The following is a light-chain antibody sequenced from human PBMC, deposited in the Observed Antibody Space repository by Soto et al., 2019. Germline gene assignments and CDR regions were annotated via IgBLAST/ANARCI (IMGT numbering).Light chain of an antibody. J-gene: IGKJ1*01. CDR3: QHYGRSPTWT. Sequence: EIVLTQSPATLSLSPGERATLSCRASQSVSSYLAWYQQKPGQAPRLLIYDASNRATGIPARFSGSGSGTDFTLTISRLEPDDFAVYYCQHYGRSPTWTFGQGTKVDIK. V-gene: IGKV3-11*01. CDR1: QSVSSY. CDR2: DAS.